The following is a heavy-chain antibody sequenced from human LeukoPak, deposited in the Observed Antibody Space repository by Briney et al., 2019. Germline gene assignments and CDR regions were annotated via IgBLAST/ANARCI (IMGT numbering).Heavy chain of an antibody. D-gene: IGHD4-11*01. CDR2: INPNSGGT. J-gene: IGHJ4*02. Sequence: ASVKVSCKASGYTFTGYYMHWVRQAPGQGLEWMGWINPNSGGTNYAQKFQGRVTMTRDTSISTAYMELSRLRSDDTAVYYCARRHDYSRIFDYWGQGTLVTVSS. CDR1: GYTFTGYY. V-gene: IGHV1-2*02. CDR3: ARRHDYSRIFDY.